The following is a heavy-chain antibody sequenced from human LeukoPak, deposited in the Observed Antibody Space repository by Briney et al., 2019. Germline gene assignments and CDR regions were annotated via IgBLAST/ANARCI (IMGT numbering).Heavy chain of an antibody. D-gene: IGHD5-18*01. Sequence: KTSETLSLTCTVSGGSISSSSYYWGWIRQPPGKGLEWIGSIYHSGSTYYNPSLKSRVTISVDTSKNQFSLKLSSVTAADTAMYFCASGGGAWLSLDYWGQGTLVTVSS. J-gene: IGHJ4*02. V-gene: IGHV4-39*07. CDR1: GGSISSSSYY. CDR3: ASGGGAWLSLDY. CDR2: IYHSGST.